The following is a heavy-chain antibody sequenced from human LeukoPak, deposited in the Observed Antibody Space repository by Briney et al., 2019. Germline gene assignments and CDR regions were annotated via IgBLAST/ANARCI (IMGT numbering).Heavy chain of an antibody. Sequence: PGGSLRLSCAASGFTFSSYSMNWVRQAPGKGLEWVSSISSSGSYIYYADSVKGRFTISRDNAKNSLYLQMNSLRAEDTAVYYCARKRGSNTMVRGVIRTLFDPWGQGTLVTVSS. V-gene: IGHV3-21*01. CDR1: GFTFSSYS. D-gene: IGHD3-10*01. CDR3: ARKRGSNTMVRGVIRTLFDP. J-gene: IGHJ5*02. CDR2: ISSSGSYI.